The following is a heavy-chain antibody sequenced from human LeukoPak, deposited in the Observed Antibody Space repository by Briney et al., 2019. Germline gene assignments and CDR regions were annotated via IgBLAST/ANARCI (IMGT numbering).Heavy chain of an antibody. Sequence: ASVKVSRKASGYTFTGYYMHWVRQAPGQGLEWMGWINPNSGGTNYAQKFQGRVTMTRDTSISTAYMELSSLRSEDTAVYYCAREHSGWYGTLYYYFDYWGQGTLVTVSS. V-gene: IGHV1-2*02. J-gene: IGHJ4*02. CDR1: GYTFTGYY. CDR2: INPNSGGT. D-gene: IGHD6-19*01. CDR3: AREHSGWYGTLYYYFDY.